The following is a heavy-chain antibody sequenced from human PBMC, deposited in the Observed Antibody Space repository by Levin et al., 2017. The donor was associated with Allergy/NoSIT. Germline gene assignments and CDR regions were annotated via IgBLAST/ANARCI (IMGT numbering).Heavy chain of an antibody. D-gene: IGHD2-21*02. J-gene: IGHJ4*02. V-gene: IGHV4-61*02. CDR1: GGSISSDSLH. CDR2: IYPTGGT. CDR3: ARGPYCGRDCFLDY. Sequence: SETLSLTCTVYGGSISSDSLHWSWIRQPAGKGLEWIGRIYPTGGTNYNPSLQSRVSISSDTSKNQFSLKLNSVTAADTAVYYCARGPYCGRDCFLDYWGQGTLVTVSS.